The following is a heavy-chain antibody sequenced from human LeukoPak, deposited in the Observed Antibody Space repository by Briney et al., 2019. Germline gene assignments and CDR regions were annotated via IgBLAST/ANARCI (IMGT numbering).Heavy chain of an antibody. CDR2: IGADNGDT. J-gene: IGHJ2*01. V-gene: IGHV1-18*01. CDR1: GWNFSNHG. D-gene: IGHD4-11*01. CDR3: ARASSPYNWYFDL. Sequence: ASVKVSCKASGWNFSNHGICWVRQAPGQGLEWMGWIGADNGDTHYAQKLQGRVAMTTDTYTNTAYMDLRGLRSDDTAVYYCARASSPYNWYFDLWGRGTLVTVSS.